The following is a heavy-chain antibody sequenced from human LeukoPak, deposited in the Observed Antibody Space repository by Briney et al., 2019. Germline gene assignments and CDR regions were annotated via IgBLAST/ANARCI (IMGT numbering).Heavy chain of an antibody. D-gene: IGHD5-18*01. CDR3: ARSGRGYSYGYPEGY. V-gene: IGHV3-11*01. Sequence: GGSLRLSCAASGFTFSDYYMSWIRQAPGKGLEWVSYISSSGSNIHYADSVKGRFTISRDNAKNSLYLQMNSLRAEDTAVYYCARSGRGYSYGYPEGYWGQGTLVTISS. CDR1: GFTFSDYY. CDR2: ISSSGSNI. J-gene: IGHJ4*02.